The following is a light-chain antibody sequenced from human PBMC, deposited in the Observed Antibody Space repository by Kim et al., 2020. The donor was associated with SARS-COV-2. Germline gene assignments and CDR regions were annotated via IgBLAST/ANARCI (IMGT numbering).Light chain of an antibody. V-gene: IGLV1-47*01. CDR3: AAWDDSLSGPL. J-gene: IGLJ2*01. CDR1: SPNIASNY. Sequence: GLEVTISCSGNSPNIASNYVYWYQQRPGTAPKLLIYRNNQRPSGVPDRFSGSKSGTSASLAISGLRSEDEADYYCAAWDDSLSGPLFGGGTQLTVL. CDR2: RNN.